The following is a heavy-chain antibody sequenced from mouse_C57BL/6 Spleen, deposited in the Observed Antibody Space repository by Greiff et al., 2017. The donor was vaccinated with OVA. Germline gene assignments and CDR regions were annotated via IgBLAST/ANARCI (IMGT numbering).Heavy chain of an antibody. V-gene: IGHV1-61*01. D-gene: IGHD2-4*01. J-gene: IGHJ1*03. CDR2: IYPSDSET. CDR3: ARSLYDYDGYFDV. Sequence: VQLQQPGAELVRPGSSVKLSCKASGYTFTSYWMDWVKQRPGQGLEWIGNIYPSDSETHYTQKFKDKATLTVDKSSSTAYMQLSSLTSEDSAVYYCARSLYDYDGYFDVWGTGTTVTVSS. CDR1: GYTFTSYW.